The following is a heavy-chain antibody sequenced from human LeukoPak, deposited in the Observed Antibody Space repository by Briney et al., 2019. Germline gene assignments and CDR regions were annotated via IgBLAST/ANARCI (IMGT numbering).Heavy chain of an antibody. CDR3: AKGIEVTYRKYYYYMDV. CDR1: GFTFSSYA. CDR2: ISGSGGST. J-gene: IGHJ6*03. V-gene: IGHV3-23*01. D-gene: IGHD1-14*01. Sequence: GGSLRLSYAASGFTFSSYAMSWVRQAPGKGLEWVSAISGSGGSTYYADSVKGRFTISRDNSKNTLYLQMNSLRAEDTAVYYCAKGIEVTYRKYYYYMDVWGKGTTVTVSS.